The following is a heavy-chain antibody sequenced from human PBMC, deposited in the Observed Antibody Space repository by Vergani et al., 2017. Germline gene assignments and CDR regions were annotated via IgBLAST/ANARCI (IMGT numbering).Heavy chain of an antibody. D-gene: IGHD3-3*01. J-gene: IGHJ6*03. CDR1: GFIFSDYY. V-gene: IGHV3-11*01. CDR2: ISDGGETK. Sequence: QVQLVASGGGLVRPGGSLRLSCAASGFIFSDYYMTWIRQTPGKGLEWLAHISDGGETKMYAESLKGRFTVSRDNSKNTLYLQMNSLRAEDTAVYYCAKAGRLRFLEWFGDYYMDVWGKGTTVTVSS. CDR3: AKAGRLRFLEWFGDYYMDV.